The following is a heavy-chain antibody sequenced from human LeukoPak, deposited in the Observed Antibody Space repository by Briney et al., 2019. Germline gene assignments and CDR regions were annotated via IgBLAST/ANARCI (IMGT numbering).Heavy chain of an antibody. CDR1: GGSVSSGISY. Sequence: SETLSPTCSVSGGSVSSGISYWSWIRQPPGEGLEWIAYISDSGGSDYNPSLRGRVTISLDTSKNQFSLRLTSVTAADTAVYYCARGGPLIAVAGRRWFDPWGQGTLVTVSS. CDR3: ARGGPLIAVAGRRWFDP. J-gene: IGHJ5*02. D-gene: IGHD6-19*01. CDR2: ISDSGGS. V-gene: IGHV4-61*01.